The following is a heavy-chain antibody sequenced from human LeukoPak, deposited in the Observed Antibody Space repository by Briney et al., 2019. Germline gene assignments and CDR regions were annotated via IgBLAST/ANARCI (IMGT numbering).Heavy chain of an antibody. CDR1: GGSISSYY. Sequence: SETLSLTRTVSGGSISSYYWSWIRQPAGKGLEWIGRIYTSGSTNYNPSLKSRVTMSVDTSKNQFSLKLSSVTAADTAVYYCARTPGTNRRDAFDIWGQGTMVTVSS. J-gene: IGHJ3*02. CDR3: ARTPGTNRRDAFDI. CDR2: IYTSGST. D-gene: IGHD1-1*01. V-gene: IGHV4-4*07.